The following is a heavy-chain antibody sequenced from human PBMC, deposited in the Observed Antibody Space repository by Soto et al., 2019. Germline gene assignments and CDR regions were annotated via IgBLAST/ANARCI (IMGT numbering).Heavy chain of an antibody. CDR3: ARDWFGIDY. Sequence: QVQLVQSGAEVKKPGASVKVSCKASGYTFTSYGISWVRQAPGQGLEWMGWINPYNGNTTYAQKLQGRVTMTTDTTTNTAYMKLRSLRSADTAVYSCARDWFGIDYWGQGTLVTVSS. CDR1: GYTFTSYG. D-gene: IGHD3-16*01. V-gene: IGHV1-18*01. J-gene: IGHJ4*02. CDR2: INPYNGNT.